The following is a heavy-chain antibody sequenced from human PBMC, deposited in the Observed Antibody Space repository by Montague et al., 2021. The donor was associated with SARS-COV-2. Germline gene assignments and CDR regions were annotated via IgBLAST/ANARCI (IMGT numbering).Heavy chain of an antibody. D-gene: IGHD3-16*02. CDR3: TRDYRSIVGDGLDI. Sequence: SLRLSCAASGLTFSNYDMNWVRQAPGKGSEWISYISTSAYTTSYAGSVKGRFTISRDNGKNSLYLQMNSLRVEDTAVYYCTRDYRSIVGDGLDIWGQGTKVTVSS. CDR2: ISTSAYTT. J-gene: IGHJ3*02. CDR1: GLTFSNYD. V-gene: IGHV3-48*03.